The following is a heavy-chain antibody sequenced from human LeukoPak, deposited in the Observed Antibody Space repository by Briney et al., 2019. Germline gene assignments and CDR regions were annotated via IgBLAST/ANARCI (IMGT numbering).Heavy chain of an antibody. V-gene: IGHV1-2*06. CDR2: INPNSGGT. Sequence: ASVKVSCKASGYTFTANHIHWVRQAPGQGLEWMGRINPNSGGTIYAQEFQGRVIMSRDTSITTGYMELSRLRSDDTAVYYCASGSGTYSPDYWGQGTLVTVSS. CDR3: ASGSGTYSPDY. CDR1: GYTFTANH. J-gene: IGHJ4*02. D-gene: IGHD3-10*01.